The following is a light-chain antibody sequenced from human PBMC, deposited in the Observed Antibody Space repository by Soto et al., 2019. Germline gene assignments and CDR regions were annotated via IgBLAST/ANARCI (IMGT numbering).Light chain of an antibody. CDR3: SSFTTSYFYV. CDR2: GVT. CDR1: GSDIGAYNY. J-gene: IGLJ1*01. V-gene: IGLV2-14*01. Sequence: QTVVTQPASVSGSPGQSITISCTGSGSDIGAYNYVSWYQQHPGKAPKLLIHGVTRRPSGVSSRFSASKSAYTASLTISGLQAEDEANYYCSSFTTSYFYVFGPGTKLTVL.